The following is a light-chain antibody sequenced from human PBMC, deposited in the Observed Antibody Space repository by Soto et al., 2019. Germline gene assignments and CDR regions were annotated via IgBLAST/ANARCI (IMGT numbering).Light chain of an antibody. J-gene: IGKJ1*01. V-gene: IGKV4-1*01. CDR3: QQYYSIPQT. CDR1: QSVLYSSNNKNI. Sequence: IVMTQSPDSLAVSLGERATINCKSSQSVLYSSNNKNILSWFQQKPGQPPKLLIYWASTRESGVPDRFSGSGSGTDFTLTISSLQAEDVAVYYCQQYYSIPQTFGQGTKVEIK. CDR2: WAS.